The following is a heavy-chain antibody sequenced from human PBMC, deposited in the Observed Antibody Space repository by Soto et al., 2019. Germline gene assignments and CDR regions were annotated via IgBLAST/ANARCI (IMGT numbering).Heavy chain of an antibody. V-gene: IGHV1-69*13. D-gene: IGHD3-10*01. CDR2: IIPKLGSA. CDR3: ARPADGRTPFIWFGVRGMDV. J-gene: IGHJ6*02. CDR1: GGGNLRDYR. Sequence: ASVKVSCKASGGGNLRDYRTTWVRRAPVQGLEWMGGIIPKLGSANYAQKFQGRVTITADESTSTAYMELSSLRSEDTAVYYCARPADGRTPFIWFGVRGMDVWGQGTTVTVSS.